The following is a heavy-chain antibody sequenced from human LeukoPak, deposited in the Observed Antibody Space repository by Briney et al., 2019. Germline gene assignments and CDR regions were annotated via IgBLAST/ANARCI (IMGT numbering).Heavy chain of an antibody. Sequence: GGSLRLSCAASGFTFSAYGMAWARQAPGKGLERISDISGSGVDTYYADSVKGRFTISRDNAKNSLYLQMNSLRAEDTAVYYCAREGGSSGWFGLFIDYWGQGTLVTVSS. CDR2: ISGSGVDT. J-gene: IGHJ4*02. CDR1: GFTFSAYG. D-gene: IGHD6-19*01. CDR3: AREGGSSGWFGLFIDY. V-gene: IGHV3-21*01.